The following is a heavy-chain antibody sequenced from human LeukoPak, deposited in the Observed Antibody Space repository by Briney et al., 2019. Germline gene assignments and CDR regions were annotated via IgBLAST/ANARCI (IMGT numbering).Heavy chain of an antibody. CDR3: ARESEYQLGHDY. J-gene: IGHJ4*02. CDR1: GGTFSSYA. Sequence: SVKVSCKASGGTFSSYAFSWVRQAPGQGLEWMGGIIPIVGTTNYAQMFQGRVTITADESTSTAYMELSSLRSEDTAVYYCARESEYQLGHDYWGQGTLVTVSS. V-gene: IGHV1-69*13. CDR2: IIPIVGTT. D-gene: IGHD2-2*01.